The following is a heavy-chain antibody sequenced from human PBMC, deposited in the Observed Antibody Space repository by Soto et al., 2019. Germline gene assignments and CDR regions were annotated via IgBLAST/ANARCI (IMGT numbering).Heavy chain of an antibody. Sequence: PGGSLRLSCAASGFTFISYEMHWVRQTPGKGLEWVAIISYDGSNKYYADSVKGRFTFSRDNSRNMLYLQMNSLRAEDAAVYYCVRRSTLSYHGMDVWGQGTTVTVSS. V-gene: IGHV3-30-3*01. D-gene: IGHD4-4*01. CDR1: GFTFISYE. CDR2: ISYDGSNK. J-gene: IGHJ6*02. CDR3: VRRSTLSYHGMDV.